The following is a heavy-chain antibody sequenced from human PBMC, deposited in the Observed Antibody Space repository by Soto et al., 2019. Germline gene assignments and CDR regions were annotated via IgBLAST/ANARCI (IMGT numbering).Heavy chain of an antibody. V-gene: IGHV3-23*01. CDR1: GFTFSSYS. Sequence: PGGSLRLSCAASGFTFSSYSMSWVRQAPGKGLEWVSGIRSDGDDDTTYYADSVRGRSTISTDNSKYTLFLQLNSMRSEDTAIYYCAKKVNSGSGSQFFDYWGQGTLVTVSS. D-gene: IGHD3-10*01. J-gene: IGHJ4*02. CDR3: AKKVNSGSGSQFFDY. CDR2: IRSDGDDDTT.